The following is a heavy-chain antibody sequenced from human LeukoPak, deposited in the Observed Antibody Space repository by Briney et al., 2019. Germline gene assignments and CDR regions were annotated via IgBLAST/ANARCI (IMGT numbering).Heavy chain of an antibody. Sequence: SETLSLTCTVSGGSISTYHWSWIRQPPGQGLEWIGYIYYSGSTDYNPSLKGRVTMSVDTSKNQFSLKLSSVTAADTAVYYCARGNDFLSGYSYATWGQGTLVTVSS. CDR1: GGSISTYH. CDR2: IYYSGST. V-gene: IGHV4-59*01. CDR3: ARGNDFLSGYSYAT. J-gene: IGHJ5*02. D-gene: IGHD3-3*01.